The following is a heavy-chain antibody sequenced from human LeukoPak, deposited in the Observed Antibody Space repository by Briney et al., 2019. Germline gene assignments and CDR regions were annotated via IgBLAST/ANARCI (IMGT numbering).Heavy chain of an antibody. CDR2: ISWDGGST. V-gene: IGHV3-43D*03. CDR1: RFTFSSYA. D-gene: IGHD1-1*01. CDR3: AKGASGYAVDY. Sequence: GGSLRLSCAASRFTFSSYAMHWVRQAPGKGLEWVSLISWDGGSTYYVDSVKGRFTISRDNSKNSLYLQMNSLRAEDTALYYCAKGASGYAVDYWGQGTLVTVSS. J-gene: IGHJ4*02.